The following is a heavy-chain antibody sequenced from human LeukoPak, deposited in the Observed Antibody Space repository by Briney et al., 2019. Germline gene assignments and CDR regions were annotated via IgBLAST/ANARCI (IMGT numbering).Heavy chain of an antibody. V-gene: IGHV4-59*01. CDR2: IYNSGST. J-gene: IGHJ4*02. D-gene: IGHD3-22*01. CDR1: GGSISTYY. Sequence: SETLSLTCSVSGGSISTYYWSWIRQTPGKGLELIGYIYNSGSTNYNPSLEGRVTMSIDTSKNQFSLKLSSVTAADTAVYYCTRGGYYEPIDSWGQGTLVTVSS. CDR3: TRGGYYEPIDS.